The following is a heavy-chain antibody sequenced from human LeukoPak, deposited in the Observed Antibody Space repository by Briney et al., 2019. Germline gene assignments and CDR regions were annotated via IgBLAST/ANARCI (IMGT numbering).Heavy chain of an antibody. V-gene: IGHV3-74*01. J-gene: IGHJ1*01. Sequence: PGGSLRLSCAASGFTFSSYWMHWVRQAPGKGLVWVSRIKSDGSTRYADSVKGRFTISRDNAKNTVSLQMTSLRAEDTGGYYCARAPSEIGGYYPEYFRHWGQGTLVIVSS. CDR1: GFTFSSYW. CDR3: ARAPSEIGGYYPEYFRH. D-gene: IGHD3-22*01. CDR2: IKSDGST.